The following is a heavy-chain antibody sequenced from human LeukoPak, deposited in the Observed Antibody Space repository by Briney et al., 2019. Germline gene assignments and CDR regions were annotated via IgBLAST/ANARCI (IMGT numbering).Heavy chain of an antibody. CDR3: AKGSAVTTYCSDY. CDR2: ISGSGGST. D-gene: IGHD4-17*01. Sequence: PGGSLRLSCAASGFTFSSYAMSRVRQAPGKGLEWVSAISGSGGSTYYADSVKGRFTISRDNSKNTLYLQMNSLRAEDTAVYYCAKGSAVTTYCSDYWGQGTLVTVSS. CDR1: GFTFSSYA. J-gene: IGHJ4*02. V-gene: IGHV3-23*01.